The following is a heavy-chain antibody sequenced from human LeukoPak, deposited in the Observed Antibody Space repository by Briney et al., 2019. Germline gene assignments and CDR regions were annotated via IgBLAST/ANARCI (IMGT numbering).Heavy chain of an antibody. D-gene: IGHD6-19*01. CDR2: ISWNSGSI. CDR1: GFTFDDYA. V-gene: IGHV3-9*01. CDR3: AKDIRAVAGTSYFDY. Sequence: GGSLRLSCAASGFTFDDYAMHWVRQAPGKGLEWVSGISWNSGSIGYADSVKGRFTISRDNAKNSLYLQMNSLRAEDTALYYCAKDIRAVAGTSYFDYWGQGTLVTDSS. J-gene: IGHJ4*02.